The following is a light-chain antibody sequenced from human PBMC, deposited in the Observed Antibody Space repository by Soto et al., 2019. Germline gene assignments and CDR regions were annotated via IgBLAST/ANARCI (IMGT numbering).Light chain of an antibody. Sequence: EIVMTQSPATLSVSPGERVALSCRASQSVRGNFAWYQQKPGQAPRILIYDASTRATGIPARFSGSGSGTEFTLTIRGLQSEDFGVFYCQQYNNWPYTFGQGTKLEIK. CDR2: DAS. V-gene: IGKV3-15*01. J-gene: IGKJ2*01. CDR3: QQYNNWPYT. CDR1: QSVRGN.